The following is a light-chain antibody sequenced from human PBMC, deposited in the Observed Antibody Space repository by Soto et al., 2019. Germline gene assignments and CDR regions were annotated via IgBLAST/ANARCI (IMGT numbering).Light chain of an antibody. CDR1: QSVSSN. CDR2: GAS. Sequence: EIVMTQSPATLSVSPGERATLSCRASQSVSSNLAWYHQKPDQAPRLLICGASTRATVIPARFSGSGSGTEFTLTISSLQSEDFAVYYCQQYNKFPSLTFGGGTKVEI. CDR3: QQYNKFPSLT. V-gene: IGKV3-15*01. J-gene: IGKJ4*01.